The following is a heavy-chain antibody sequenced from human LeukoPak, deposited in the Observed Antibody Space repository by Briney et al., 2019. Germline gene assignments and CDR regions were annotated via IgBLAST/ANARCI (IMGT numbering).Heavy chain of an antibody. Sequence: GGSLRLSCAASGFTFSSYSMNWVRQAPGKGLEWVSSISSSSSYIYYADSVKGRFTIPRDNAKNSLYLQMNSLRAEDTAVYYCARDPYSGTNAEYFQHWGQGTLVTVSS. CDR2: ISSSSSYI. V-gene: IGHV3-21*01. J-gene: IGHJ1*01. CDR1: GFTFSSYS. CDR3: ARDPYSGTNAEYFQH. D-gene: IGHD1-26*01.